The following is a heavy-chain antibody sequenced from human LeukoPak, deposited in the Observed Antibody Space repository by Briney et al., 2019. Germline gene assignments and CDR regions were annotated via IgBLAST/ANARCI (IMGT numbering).Heavy chain of an antibody. D-gene: IGHD2-21*02. CDR3: ARGGGGVTIDY. CDR2: IYHSGST. Sequence: SETLSLTCTVSGYSISSGYYWGWIRQPPGKGLEWIGSIYHSGSTYYNPSLKNRVTISVDTSKNQFSLKLSSVTAADTAVYYCARGGGGVTIDYWGQGTLVTVSS. V-gene: IGHV4-38-2*02. J-gene: IGHJ4*02. CDR1: GYSISSGYY.